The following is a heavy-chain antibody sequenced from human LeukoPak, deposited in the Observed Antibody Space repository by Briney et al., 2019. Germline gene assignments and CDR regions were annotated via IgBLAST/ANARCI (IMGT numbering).Heavy chain of an antibody. J-gene: IGHJ6*03. V-gene: IGHV1-69*04. CDR1: GGTFTSYV. CDR3: ARDFRGTYYMDV. CDR2: IIPILGIA. Sequence: GASVKVSCKASGGTFTSYVINWVRQAPGQGLEWMGRIIPILGIANYAQKFQGRVTITADKSTSTAYMELSSLRSEDTAVYYCARDFRGTYYMDVWGKGTTVTVSS. D-gene: IGHD3-10*01.